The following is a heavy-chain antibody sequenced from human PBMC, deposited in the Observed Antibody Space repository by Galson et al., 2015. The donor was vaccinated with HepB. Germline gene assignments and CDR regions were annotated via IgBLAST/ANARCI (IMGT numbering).Heavy chain of an antibody. CDR3: ARVPHSSSSEGGY. J-gene: IGHJ4*02. D-gene: IGHD6-6*01. CDR2: INPDGSTI. V-gene: IGHV3-74*01. Sequence: SLRLSCAASGLTFSWYWMHWVRQAPGKGLVWVSRINPDGSTIIYADSVKGRFTISRDNAKNTLYLQMNSLRAEDTAMYYCARVPHSSSSEGGYWGQGTLVTVSS. CDR1: GLTFSWYW.